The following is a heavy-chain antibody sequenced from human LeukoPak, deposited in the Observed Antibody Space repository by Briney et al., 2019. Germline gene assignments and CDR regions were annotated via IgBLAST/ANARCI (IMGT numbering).Heavy chain of an antibody. D-gene: IGHD4/OR15-4a*01. V-gene: IGHV1-58*02. J-gene: IGHJ4*02. CDR3: AAIPYYDYGGIYYFDY. CDR2: VVVGSGNT. CDR1: GFTFTSSA. Sequence: ASVKVSCKASGFTFTSSAMQWVRQARGQRLEWIGWVVVGSGNTNYAQKFQERVTITRDMSTSTAYMELSSLRSEDTAVYYCAAIPYYDYGGIYYFDYWGQGTLVTVSS.